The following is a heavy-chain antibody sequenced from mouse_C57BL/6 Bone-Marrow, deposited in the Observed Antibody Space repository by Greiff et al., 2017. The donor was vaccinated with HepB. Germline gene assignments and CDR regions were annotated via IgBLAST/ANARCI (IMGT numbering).Heavy chain of an antibody. Sequence: EVKLQESGPELVKPGASVKIPCKASGYTFTDYNMDWVKQSHGKSLEWIGDINPNNGGTIYNQKFKGKATLTVDKSSSTAYMELRSLTSEDTAVYYCARSGYYGSAGRFAYWGQGTLVTVSA. D-gene: IGHD1-1*01. J-gene: IGHJ3*01. CDR1: GYTFTDYN. V-gene: IGHV1-18*01. CDR3: ARSGYYGSAGRFAY. CDR2: INPNNGGT.